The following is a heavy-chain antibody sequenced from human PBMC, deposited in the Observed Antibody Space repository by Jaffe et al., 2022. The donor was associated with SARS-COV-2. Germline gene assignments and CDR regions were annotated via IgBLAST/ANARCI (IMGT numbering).Heavy chain of an antibody. CDR1: GYTFTGYY. Sequence: QVQLVQSGAEVKKPGASVKVSCKASGYTFTGYYIHWVRQAPGQGLEWMGRINPNSGGTNYAQKFEGRVTMTRDTSISTAYMELGSLRSDDTAVYFCARDRGSINWVYYYGMDVWGQGTTVTVSS. CDR3: ARDRGSINWVYYYGMDV. V-gene: IGHV1-2*06. J-gene: IGHJ6*02. CDR2: INPNSGGT. D-gene: IGHD2-2*01.